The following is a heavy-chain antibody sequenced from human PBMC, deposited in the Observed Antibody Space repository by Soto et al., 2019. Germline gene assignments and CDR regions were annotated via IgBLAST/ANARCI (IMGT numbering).Heavy chain of an antibody. J-gene: IGHJ4*02. D-gene: IGHD5-18*01. CDR3: ARDRDVVIQLAGRYYFDF. Sequence: EVQVSESGGGLVEPGGSLRLSCAASGFTFSSHAMTWVRQAPGKGLEWVSGVSGSGATTYYADSVKGRFTISRDNSKNMVYLHMNSLRAEDTALYYCARDRDVVIQLAGRYYFDFWGQGTLVTVSS. CDR1: GFTFSSHA. CDR2: VSGSGATT. V-gene: IGHV3-23*01.